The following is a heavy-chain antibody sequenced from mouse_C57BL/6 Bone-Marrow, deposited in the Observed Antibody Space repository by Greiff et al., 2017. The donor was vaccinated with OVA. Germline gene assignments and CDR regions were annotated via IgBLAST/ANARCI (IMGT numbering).Heavy chain of an antibody. CDR2: IWRGGST. V-gene: IGHV2-5*01. Sequence: QVQLQQSGPGLVQPSQSLSITCTVSGFSLTSYRVHWVRQSPGKGLEWLGVIWRGGSTDYNAAFMSRLSITKDNSKSQVFFKMNSLQADDTAIYYCAKRLLLRSYAIDYWGQGTSVTVSS. J-gene: IGHJ4*01. D-gene: IGHD1-1*01. CDR1: GFSLTSYR. CDR3: AKRLLLRSYAIDY.